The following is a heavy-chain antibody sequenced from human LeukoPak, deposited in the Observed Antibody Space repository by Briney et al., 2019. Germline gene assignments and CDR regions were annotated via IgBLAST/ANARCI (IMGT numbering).Heavy chain of an antibody. Sequence: GSLRLSCAASGFTVSSNYMSWVRQVPGKGLEWVSIIYSGGSTYDADSVRGRFTISRDNSKNTLYLQMSTLRVEDTAVYYCARVIVGAGIDYFDHWGEGTLVTVSS. CDR3: ARVIVGAGIDYFDH. CDR1: GFTVSSNY. V-gene: IGHV3-66*01. D-gene: IGHD6-13*01. CDR2: IYSGGST. J-gene: IGHJ5*02.